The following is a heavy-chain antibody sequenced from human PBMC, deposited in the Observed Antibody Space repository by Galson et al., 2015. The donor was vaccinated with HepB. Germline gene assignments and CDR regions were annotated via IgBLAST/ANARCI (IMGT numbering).Heavy chain of an antibody. D-gene: IGHD3-22*01. CDR3: ARPHMSRYDSSGYYYDSTLDNWFDP. V-gene: IGHV1-3*01. Sequence: SVMVSCKASGYTFTSYAMHWVRQAPGQRLEWMGWINAGNGNTKYSQKFQGRVTITRDTSASTAYMELSSLRSEDTAVYYCARPHMSRYDSSGYYYDSTLDNWFDPWGQGTLVTVSS. J-gene: IGHJ5*02. CDR1: GYTFTSYA. CDR2: INAGNGNT.